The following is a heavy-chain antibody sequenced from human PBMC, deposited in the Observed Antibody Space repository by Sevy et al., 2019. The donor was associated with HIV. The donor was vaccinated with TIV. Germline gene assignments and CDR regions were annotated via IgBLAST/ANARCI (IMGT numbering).Heavy chain of an antibody. V-gene: IGHV4-38-2*01. D-gene: IGHD6-19*01. Sequence: SETLSLTCAVSGYSISSGYYWGWIRQPPGKGLEWIGSIYHSGSTYYNPSLKSRVTISVDTSKNQFFLKLSSVTAADTAVYYCARPGVAGGNYFFDYWGQGTLVTVSS. CDR1: GYSISSGYY. CDR3: ARPGVAGGNYFFDY. CDR2: IYHSGST. J-gene: IGHJ4*02.